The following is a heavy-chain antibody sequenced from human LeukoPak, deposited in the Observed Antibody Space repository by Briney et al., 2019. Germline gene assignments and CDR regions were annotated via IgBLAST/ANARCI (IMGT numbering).Heavy chain of an antibody. J-gene: IGHJ4*02. D-gene: IGHD5-24*01. Sequence: SVKVSCKASEGTFSSYAISWVRQAPGQGLEWMGGIIPIFGTANYAQKFQGRVTITADESTSTAYMELSSLRSEDTAVYYCARGEMATIFGELDYWGQGTLVTVSS. V-gene: IGHV1-69*01. CDR3: ARGEMATIFGELDY. CDR1: EGTFSSYA. CDR2: IIPIFGTA.